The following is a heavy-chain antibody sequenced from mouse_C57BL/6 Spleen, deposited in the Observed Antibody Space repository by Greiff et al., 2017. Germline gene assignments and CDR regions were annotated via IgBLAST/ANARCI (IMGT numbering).Heavy chain of an antibody. J-gene: IGHJ3*01. CDR3: ARQANWALFAY. CDR1: GYTFTSYC. CDR2: INPSNGGT. Sequence: QVQLQQPGPELVKPGASVKLSCKASGYTFTSYCMHWVKQRPGQGLEWIGNINPSNGGTNYNEKFKSKATLTVDKSSSTAYLQLSSLTSADSAVYNCARQANWALFAYWGQGTLVTVSA. D-gene: IGHD4-1*01. V-gene: IGHV1-53*01.